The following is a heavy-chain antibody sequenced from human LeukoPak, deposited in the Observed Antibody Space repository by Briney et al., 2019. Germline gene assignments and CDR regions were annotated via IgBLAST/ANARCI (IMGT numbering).Heavy chain of an antibody. CDR3: VTEKQSGSYIEY. Sequence: PGGSLRLSCAASGFTFSSYAMSWVRQAPGKGLEWVSAISGSGGSTYYADSVKGRFTISRDNSKNTLYLQMNSLRAEDTAVYYCVTEKQSGSYIEYWGQGTLVTVSS. V-gene: IGHV3-23*01. CDR1: GFTFSSYA. J-gene: IGHJ4*02. D-gene: IGHD1-26*01. CDR2: ISGSGGST.